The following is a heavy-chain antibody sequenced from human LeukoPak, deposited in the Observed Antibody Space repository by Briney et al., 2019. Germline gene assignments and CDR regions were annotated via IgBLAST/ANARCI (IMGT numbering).Heavy chain of an antibody. CDR3: ARPTSGYSSGWYGY. J-gene: IGHJ4*02. Sequence: ASVKVSCKASGYTFTGYYMHWVRQAPGQGLEWMGWINPNSGGTNYAQKFQGWVTMTRDTSISTAYMELSRLRSDDTAVYYCARPTSGYSSGWYGYWGQGTLVTVSS. CDR1: GYTFTGYY. V-gene: IGHV1-2*04. CDR2: INPNSGGT. D-gene: IGHD6-19*01.